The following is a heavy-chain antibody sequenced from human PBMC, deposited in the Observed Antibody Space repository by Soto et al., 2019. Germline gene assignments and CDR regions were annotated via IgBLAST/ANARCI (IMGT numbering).Heavy chain of an antibody. D-gene: IGHD1-26*01. V-gene: IGHV1-3*01. CDR2: INAGNGNT. Sequence: QVQLVQSGAEVKKPGASVKVSCKASGYTFTSYAMHWVRQAPGQRLEWMGWINAGNGNTKYSQKFQGRVTITRDTSASTAYMELSSLRSEDTAVYYCARGGVGATIGYFQHWGQGTLVTVSS. J-gene: IGHJ1*01. CDR3: ARGGVGATIGYFQH. CDR1: GYTFTSYA.